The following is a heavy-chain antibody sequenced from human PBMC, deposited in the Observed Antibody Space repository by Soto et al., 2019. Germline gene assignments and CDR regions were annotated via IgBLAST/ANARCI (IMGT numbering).Heavy chain of an antibody. CDR2: VSYDGTNK. D-gene: IGHD2-2*01. Sequence: VQLLESGGDLVQPGGSLRLSCVASGITFSHFGMHWVRQAPGKGLEWMTSVSYDGTNKYYADSVKGRFTISRDYSANTLYLQMNSLTAEDTAVYYCAKDRGYQLPWGMDVWGQGTAVTVSS. V-gene: IGHV3-30*18. CDR1: GITFSHFG. CDR3: AKDRGYQLPWGMDV. J-gene: IGHJ6*02.